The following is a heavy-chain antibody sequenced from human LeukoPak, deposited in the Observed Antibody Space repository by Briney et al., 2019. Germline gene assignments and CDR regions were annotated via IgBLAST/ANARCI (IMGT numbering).Heavy chain of an antibody. D-gene: IGHD5-12*01. CDR3: AKHEYSGYELQYFDY. J-gene: IGHJ4*02. Sequence: GGSLRLSCAASGFTFSTYWMTWVRQAPGKGLEWVANIKQDGSEKYYEDSMKGRFTISRDNSKNTLYLQMNSLRAEDTAVYYCAKHEYSGYELQYFDYWGQGTLVTVSS. V-gene: IGHV3-7*03. CDR2: IKQDGSEK. CDR1: GFTFSTYW.